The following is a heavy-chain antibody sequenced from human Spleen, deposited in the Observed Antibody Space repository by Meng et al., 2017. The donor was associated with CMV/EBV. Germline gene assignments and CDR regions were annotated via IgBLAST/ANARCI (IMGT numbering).Heavy chain of an antibody. CDR1: GYTFTSYD. CDR3: ARMCSSTSCLVVY. V-gene: IGHV1-8*01. Sequence: SVKVSCKASGYTFTSYDINWVQQATGQGLEWMGWMNPTRGNTGYAQKFQGRVTMTRITSISTAYMELGSLRSEDTAVYYRARMCSSTSCLVVYWGQGTLVTVSS. D-gene: IGHD2-2*01. CDR2: MNPTRGNT. J-gene: IGHJ4*02.